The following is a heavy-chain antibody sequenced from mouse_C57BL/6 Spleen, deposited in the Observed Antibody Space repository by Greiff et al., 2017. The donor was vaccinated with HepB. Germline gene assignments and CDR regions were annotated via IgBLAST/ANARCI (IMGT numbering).Heavy chain of an antibody. CDR3: GRRYSHYAMDY. J-gene: IGHJ4*01. CDR1: GYTFTSYW. V-gene: IGHV1-64*01. Sequence: QVQLQQPGAELVKPGASVKLSCKASGYTFTSYWMHWVKQRPGQGLEWIGMIHPNSGSTNYNEKFKSKATLTVDKSSSTAYMQLSSLTSEDSAVYYCGRRYSHYAMDYWGQGTSVTVSS. CDR2: IHPNSGST. D-gene: IGHD2-12*01.